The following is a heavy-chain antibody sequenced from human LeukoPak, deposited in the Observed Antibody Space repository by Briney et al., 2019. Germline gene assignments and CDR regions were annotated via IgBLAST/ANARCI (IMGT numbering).Heavy chain of an antibody. D-gene: IGHD3-10*01. V-gene: IGHV1-18*01. CDR2: ISGYNGNT. J-gene: IGHJ4*02. Sequence: ASVKVSCKASGYIFTNYGISWVRQAPGQGLEWMGWISGYNGNTNYAQKFQGRVTMTTDTSTSTLYMELRSLRSDDTAMYYCARGRTHRRLWLGESTGGPFDYWGQGTLVTVSS. CDR1: GYIFTNYG. CDR3: ARGRTHRRLWLGESTGGPFDY.